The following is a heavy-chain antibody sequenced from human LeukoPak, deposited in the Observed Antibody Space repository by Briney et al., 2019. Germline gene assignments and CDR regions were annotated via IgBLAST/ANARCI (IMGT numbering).Heavy chain of an antibody. CDR1: GGSFSGYY. CDR3: AAPSFYSGSYLGGFDY. Sequence: SETLSLTCAVYGGSFSGYYWSWIRQPPGKGLEWIGEINHSGSTNYNPSLKSRVTISVDTSKNQFSLELSSVTAADTAVYYCAAPSFYSGSYLGGFDYWGQGTLVTVSS. CDR2: INHSGST. V-gene: IGHV4-34*01. J-gene: IGHJ4*02. D-gene: IGHD1-26*01.